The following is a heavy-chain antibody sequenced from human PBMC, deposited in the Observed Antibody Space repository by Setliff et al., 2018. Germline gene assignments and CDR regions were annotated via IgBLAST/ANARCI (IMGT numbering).Heavy chain of an antibody. Sequence: ASVKVSCKASGYTFTSYDINWVRQATGQGLEWMGWMNPNSGNTGYAQKFQGRVTITADKSTSTAYMELSSLRSEDTAVYYCARQLSRRWLHTKRPGRYFDYWGQGTLVTVSS. CDR1: GYTFTSYD. V-gene: IGHV1-8*01. CDR2: MNPNSGNT. CDR3: ARQLSRRWLHTKRPGRYFDY. J-gene: IGHJ4*02. D-gene: IGHD5-12*01.